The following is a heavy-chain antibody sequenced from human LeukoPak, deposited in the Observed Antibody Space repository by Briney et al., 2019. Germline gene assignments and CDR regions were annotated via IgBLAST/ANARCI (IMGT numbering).Heavy chain of an antibody. CDR3: ARDAPIAFPGSTSDYFDF. D-gene: IGHD2-2*01. J-gene: IGHJ4*02. CDR1: GYTXTEYY. V-gene: IGHV1-2*02. CDR2: INPNSGGT. Sequence: ASVKVSCKTSGYTXTEYYMHWVRQAPGQGPQWMGWINPNSGGTNYAQKFQGRVTMTRDTSISTVYMELSSLTSGDAAIYYCARDAPIAFPGSTSDYFDFWGQGTLVTVSS.